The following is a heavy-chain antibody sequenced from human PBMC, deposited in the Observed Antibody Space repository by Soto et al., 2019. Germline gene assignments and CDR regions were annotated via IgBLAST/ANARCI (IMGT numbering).Heavy chain of an antibody. Sequence: GGSLRLSCAASGFTFTRYSMNWVRQAPGKGLEWVSYISSTTNYIYYGDSMKGRFTTSRDNAKNSLYLEMNSLRAVDKAVYYCARESEDLTSNFDYWGQGTLVPVSS. CDR3: ARESEDLTSNFDY. CDR2: ISSTTNYI. J-gene: IGHJ4*02. V-gene: IGHV3-21*06. CDR1: GFTFTRYS.